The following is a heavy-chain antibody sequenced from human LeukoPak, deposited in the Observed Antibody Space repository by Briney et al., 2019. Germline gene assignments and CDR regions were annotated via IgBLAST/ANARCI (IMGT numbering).Heavy chain of an antibody. V-gene: IGHV3-23*01. D-gene: IGHD3-9*01. J-gene: IGHJ5*02. CDR2: ISGSGART. CDR1: VFTFSSYA. CDR3: AKERHDYFENWFAP. Sequence: GGSLRLSCAASVFTFSSYAMIWVRQAPGKGLEGVSAISGSGARTYSADPVTRPLTLSRDNSTNTQYMQMHSLRAEDTAVYYCAKERHDYFENWFAPWGQGTLVTVSS.